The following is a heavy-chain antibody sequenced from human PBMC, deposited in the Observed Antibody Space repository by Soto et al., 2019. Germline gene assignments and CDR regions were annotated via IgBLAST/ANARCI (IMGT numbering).Heavy chain of an antibody. D-gene: IGHD4-17*01. V-gene: IGHV1-3*01. CDR3: ARESTRTTAPDY. J-gene: IGHJ4*02. CDR1: GYTFTSYS. Sequence: ASVKVSCKASGYTFTSYSMHWVRQAPGQRLEWMGWFNAGSGNTKYSQKFQGRVTITRDTSATTAYMELSSLRYEDTAVYYCARESTRTTAPDYWGQGTLVTVSS. CDR2: FNAGSGNT.